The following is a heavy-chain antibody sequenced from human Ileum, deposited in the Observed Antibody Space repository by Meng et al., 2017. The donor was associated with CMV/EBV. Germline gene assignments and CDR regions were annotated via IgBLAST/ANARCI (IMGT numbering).Heavy chain of an antibody. Sequence: SCKASGYSFTGYYRHWVRQAPGQGLEWLGWIYPNSGGTNYAEKFQGRVTMTRDTSISTAYMELSSLRSDDTAVYYCARDATMVNFDPWGQGTLVTVSS. J-gene: IGHJ5*02. V-gene: IGHV1-2*02. D-gene: IGHD3-10*01. CDR3: ARDATMVNFDP. CDR1: GYSFTGYY. CDR2: IYPNSGGT.